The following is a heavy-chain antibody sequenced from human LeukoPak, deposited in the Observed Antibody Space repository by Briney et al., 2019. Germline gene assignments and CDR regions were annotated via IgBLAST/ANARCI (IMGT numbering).Heavy chain of an antibody. V-gene: IGHV3-48*03. CDR1: GFTFSSYE. Sequence: GGSLRLSCAASGFTFSSYEMNWVRQAPREGLEWVSYISSSGSTIYYADSVKGRFTISRDNAKNSLYLQMNSLRAEDTAVYYCASQTDESNFAFDYWGQGTLVTVSS. J-gene: IGHJ4*02. D-gene: IGHD3-9*01. CDR2: ISSSGSTI. CDR3: ASQTDESNFAFDY.